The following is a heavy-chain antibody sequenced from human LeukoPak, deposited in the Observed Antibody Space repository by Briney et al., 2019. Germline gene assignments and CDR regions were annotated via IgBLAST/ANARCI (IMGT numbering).Heavy chain of an antibody. D-gene: IGHD3-22*01. CDR3: ARDRFDDSNGYYYHSYYYMNV. Sequence: SETLSLACAVYGGSFSGYYWSWIRQPPGKGLEWIGEINHSGSTNYNPSLKSRVTISVDTSKNQFSLKLSSVTAADTAVYYCARDRFDDSNGYYYHSYYYMNVWGKGTTVTVSS. V-gene: IGHV4-34*01. J-gene: IGHJ6*03. CDR1: GGSFSGYY. CDR2: INHSGST.